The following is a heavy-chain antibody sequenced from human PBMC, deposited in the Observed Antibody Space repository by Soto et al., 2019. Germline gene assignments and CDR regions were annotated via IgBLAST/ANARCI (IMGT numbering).Heavy chain of an antibody. CDR3: AKNGHPPYYYYGMDV. V-gene: IGHV1-18*01. CDR1: GYRFTTYG. D-gene: IGHD2-8*01. CDR2: ISGYNGDT. J-gene: IGHJ6*02. Sequence: ASVKVSCKASGYRFTTYGIIWVRQAPGQGLEWMGWISGYNGDTNNAQKFQDRVTMTIDRSTTTAYLELRSLTSDDTAVYYCAKNGHPPYYYYGMDVWGQGTLVTVSS.